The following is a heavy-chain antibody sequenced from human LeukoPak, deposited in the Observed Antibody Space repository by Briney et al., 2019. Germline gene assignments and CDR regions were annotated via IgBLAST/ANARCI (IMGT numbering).Heavy chain of an antibody. CDR3: AAELYGGNSDCCNLEM. D-gene: IGHD4-23*01. Sequence: ASVKVSCKTSGFTFSTSAVQWVRQARGQPLEWIGWIIVGSGVTNYAHGLQGRLTITRDMSTSTSYMELSGLTFDDTAVYYCAAELYGGNSDCCNLEMWGRGTLVTVSS. J-gene: IGHJ3*02. CDR2: IIVGSGVT. CDR1: GFTFSTSA. V-gene: IGHV1-58*01.